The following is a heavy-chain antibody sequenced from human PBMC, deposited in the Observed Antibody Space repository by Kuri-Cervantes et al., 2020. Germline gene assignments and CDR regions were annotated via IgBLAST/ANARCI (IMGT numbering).Heavy chain of an antibody. Sequence: SVKVSCKASGGTFSSYAISWARQAPGQGLEWMGGIIPIFGTANYAQKFQGRVTITADESTSTAYMELSSLRSEDTAVYYCAREPSYGVQGFGYMDVWGKGTTVTVSS. D-gene: IGHD3-10*01. CDR3: AREPSYGVQGFGYMDV. J-gene: IGHJ6*03. V-gene: IGHV1-69*13. CDR2: IIPIFGTA. CDR1: GGTFSSYA.